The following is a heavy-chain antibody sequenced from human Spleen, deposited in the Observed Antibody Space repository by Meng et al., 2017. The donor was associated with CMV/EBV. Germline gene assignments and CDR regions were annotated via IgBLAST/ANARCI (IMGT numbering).Heavy chain of an antibody. CDR2: IYSGGSST. D-gene: IGHD3-3*01. CDR1: GFTVSSNY. Sequence: GGSLRLSCAASGFTVSSNYMSWVRQAPGKGLEWVSVIYSGGSSTYYADSVKGRFTISRDNSKNTLYLQMNSLRAEDMALYYCAKDRADFWSGGFDYWGQGTLVTVSS. J-gene: IGHJ4*02. CDR3: AKDRADFWSGGFDY. V-gene: IGHV3-23*03.